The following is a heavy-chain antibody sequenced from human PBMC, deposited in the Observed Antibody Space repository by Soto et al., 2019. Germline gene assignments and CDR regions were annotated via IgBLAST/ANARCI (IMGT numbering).Heavy chain of an antibody. V-gene: IGHV3-48*03. CDR2: ISSSGTTI. CDR1: EFTFSSYE. CDR3: VRIGGAAAGPGDY. D-gene: IGHD6-13*01. Sequence: EVQLVESGGGLVQPGGSLRLSCVASEFTFSSYEMNWVRQAPGKGLEWVSYISSSGTTIYYTDSVKGRFTISRDNAKKSLYLQMNSLRVEDTAVYYCVRIGGAAAGPGDYWGQGTLVTVSS. J-gene: IGHJ4*02.